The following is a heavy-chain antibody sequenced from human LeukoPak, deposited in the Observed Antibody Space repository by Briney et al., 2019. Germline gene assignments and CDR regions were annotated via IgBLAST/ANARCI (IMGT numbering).Heavy chain of an antibody. D-gene: IGHD3-22*01. V-gene: IGHV1-2*02. CDR1: GYTFTGYY. CDR3: ARVRAGGLYCDSSGYPFDY. Sequence: ASVKVSCKASGYTFTGYYMHWVRQAPGQGLEWMGWINPNSGGTNYAQKFQGRVTMTRDTSISTAYMELSRLRSDDTAVYYCARVRAGGLYCDSSGYPFDYWGQGTLVTVSS. CDR2: INPNSGGT. J-gene: IGHJ4*02.